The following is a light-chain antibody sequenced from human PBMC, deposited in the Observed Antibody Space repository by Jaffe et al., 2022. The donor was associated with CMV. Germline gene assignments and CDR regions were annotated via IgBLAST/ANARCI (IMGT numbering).Light chain of an antibody. J-gene: IGLJ2*01. CDR1: TNDVGGYNY. CDR3: SSYAGSNNVL. V-gene: IGLV2-8*01. CDR2: EVN. Sequence: QSALTQPPSASGSPGQSVTISCTGTTNDVGGYNYVSWYQQHPGKAPKLMIYEVNKRPSGVPDRFSGSKSGNTASLTVSGLQAEDESDYYCSSYAGSNNVLFGGGTKLTVL.